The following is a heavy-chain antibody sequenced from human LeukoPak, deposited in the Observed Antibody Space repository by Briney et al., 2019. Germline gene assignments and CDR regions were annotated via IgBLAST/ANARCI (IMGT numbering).Heavy chain of an antibody. J-gene: IGHJ3*02. CDR1: GFFFSDYI. Sequence: GGSLRLSCAASGFFFSDYILDWVRQAPGKGLEWVGGIRRGANSYTTEYAASVKGRFTISRDDSKNSLYLHMNSLKTEDTAVYHCSRDGGEGGNSAFDIWGQGTMVTVSS. CDR2: IRRGANSYTT. V-gene: IGHV3-72*01. CDR3: SRDGGEGGNSAFDI. D-gene: IGHD3-16*01.